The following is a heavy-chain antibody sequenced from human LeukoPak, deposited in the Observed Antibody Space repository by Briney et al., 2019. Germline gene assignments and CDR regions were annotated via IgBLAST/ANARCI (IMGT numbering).Heavy chain of an antibody. V-gene: IGHV3-21*01. J-gene: IGHJ6*02. Sequence: GGSLRLSCAASGFTFSSYSMKWVRQAPGKGLEWVSFIGSSISYISYADSLKGRFTISRDNAKNSLYLEMNSLRAEDTAVYYCAREGYYSGMGIWGQGTKVNVSS. CDR1: GFTFSSYS. CDR3: AREGYYSGMGI. CDR2: IGSSISYI.